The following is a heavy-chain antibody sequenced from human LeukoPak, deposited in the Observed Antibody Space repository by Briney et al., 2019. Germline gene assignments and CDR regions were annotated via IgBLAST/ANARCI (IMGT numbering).Heavy chain of an antibody. V-gene: IGHV3-66*01. CDR3: ARGFGYSSGWYVDY. CDR2: IYSGGST. Sequence: PGGSLRLSCAASGFTVSSNYMSWVRQAPGKGLEWVSVIYSGGSTYYADSVKGRFTISRDNSKNTLYLQMNSLRAEDTAVYYCARGFGYSSGWYVDYWGQGTLVTVSS. J-gene: IGHJ4*02. D-gene: IGHD6-19*01. CDR1: GFTVSSNY.